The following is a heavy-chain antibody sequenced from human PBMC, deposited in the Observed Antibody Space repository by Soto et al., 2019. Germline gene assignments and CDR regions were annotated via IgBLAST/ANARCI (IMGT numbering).Heavy chain of an antibody. D-gene: IGHD3-16*01. CDR3: GRHKIWAFDY. J-gene: IGHJ4*02. CDR2: MYYTGST. Sequence: SETLSLTCTVSGGSISSYYWSWIRQPPGKGLEWIGYMYYTGSTNYNPSLKSRVTISVDTSKNQFSLKLSSVTAADTAVYYCGRHKIWAFDYWGQGTLVTVSS. V-gene: IGHV4-59*01. CDR1: GGSISSYY.